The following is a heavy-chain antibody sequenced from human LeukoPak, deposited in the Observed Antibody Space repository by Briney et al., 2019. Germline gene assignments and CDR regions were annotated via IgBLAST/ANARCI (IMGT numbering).Heavy chain of an antibody. J-gene: IGHJ4*02. D-gene: IGHD3-22*01. CDR2: ISSSGSTM. CDR3: ARGYYYDSTGYNPFDY. Sequence: GGPLRLSCAASGFTFSSYEMNWVRQAPGKGLEWVSYISSSGSTMYYADSVKGRFTISRDNAKNSLYLQMNRLRAEDTAVYYCARGYYYDSTGYNPFDYWGQGTLVTVSS. CDR1: GFTFSSYE. V-gene: IGHV3-48*03.